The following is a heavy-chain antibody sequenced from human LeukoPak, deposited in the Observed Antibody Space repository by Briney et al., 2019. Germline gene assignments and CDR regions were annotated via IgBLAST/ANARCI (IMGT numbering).Heavy chain of an antibody. J-gene: IGHJ6*02. CDR3: ARSGGGYCSSTSCYVGFYYYYYGMDV. CDR2: FDPEDGET. CDR1: GYTLTELS. Sequence: ASVKVSCKVSGYTLTELSMHWVRQAPGKGLEWMGGFDPEDGETIYAQKFQGRVTMTRDTSISTAYMELSRLRSDDTAVYYCARSGGGYCSSTSCYVGFYYYYYGMDVWGQGTTVTVSS. D-gene: IGHD2-2*01. V-gene: IGHV1-24*01.